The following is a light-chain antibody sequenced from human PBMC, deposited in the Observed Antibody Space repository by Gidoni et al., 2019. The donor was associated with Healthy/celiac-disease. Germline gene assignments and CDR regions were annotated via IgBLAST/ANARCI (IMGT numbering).Light chain of an antibody. J-gene: IGKJ4*01. V-gene: IGKV1-39*01. CDR3: QQSYSTPPFT. Sequence: DIQMTQSPCSLSASVGDRVTIACRASQSLSSYLHWYQQQPGKAPKLLIYAASSLQSGVPSRFSGSGSGTDFTLPISSLQPEDFATYYCQQSYSTPPFTFXGXTKVEIK. CDR1: QSLSSY. CDR2: AAS.